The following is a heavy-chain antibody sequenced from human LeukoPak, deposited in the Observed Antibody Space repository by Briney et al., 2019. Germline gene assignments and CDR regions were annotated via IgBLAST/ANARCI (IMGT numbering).Heavy chain of an antibody. D-gene: IGHD3-22*01. CDR2: INHSRST. CDR3: ARRQHSSGYYASPRYYYYYGMDV. CDR1: GGSFSGYY. V-gene: IGHV4-34*01. Sequence: SETLSLTCAVYGGSFSGYYWSWIRQPPGKGLEWIGEINHSRSTNYNPSLKSRVTISVDTSKNQFSLKLSSVTAADTAVYYCARRQHSSGYYASPRYYYYYGMDVWGQGTTVTVSS. J-gene: IGHJ6*02.